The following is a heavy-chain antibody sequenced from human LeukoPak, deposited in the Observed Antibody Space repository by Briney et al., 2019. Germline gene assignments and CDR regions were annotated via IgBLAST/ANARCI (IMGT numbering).Heavy chain of an antibody. CDR2: ISSTGITK. Sequence: PGGSLRLSCAASGFTFSNFGLNWVRQAPGKGLQWVSFISSTGITKYYADSVRGRFTISRDNTRNSLFLQMSSLRAEDTAVYYRARDLVSGAYTFDTWGQGTVVTVSS. V-gene: IGHV3-48*03. CDR3: ARDLVSGAYTFDT. CDR1: GFTFSNFG. D-gene: IGHD3-16*01. J-gene: IGHJ3*02.